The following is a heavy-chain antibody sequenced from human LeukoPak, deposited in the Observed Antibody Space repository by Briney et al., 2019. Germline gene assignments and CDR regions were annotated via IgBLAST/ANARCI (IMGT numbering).Heavy chain of an antibody. J-gene: IGHJ5*02. V-gene: IGHV4-39*07. D-gene: IGHD6-13*01. CDR1: GGSISSSSYY. CDR3: ARAGYSSSWYTQYNWFDP. Sequence: SETLSLTCTVSGGSISSSSYYWGWIRQPPGKGLEWIGSIYYSGSTYYNPSLKSRVTISVDTSKNQFSLKLSSVTAADTAVYYCARAGYSSSWYTQYNWFDPWGQGTLVTVSS. CDR2: IYYSGST.